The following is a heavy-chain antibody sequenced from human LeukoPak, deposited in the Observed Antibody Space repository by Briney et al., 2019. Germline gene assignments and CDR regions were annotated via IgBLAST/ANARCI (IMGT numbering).Heavy chain of an antibody. CDR3: ARGSRNYYDSSGTWFDP. D-gene: IGHD3-22*01. V-gene: IGHV4-59*01. CDR2: IYYSGST. CDR1: GGSISSYY. Sequence: SETLSLTCTVSGGSISSYYWSWIRQPPGKGLEWIGYIYYSGSTNYNPSLKSRVTISVDTSKNQFSLKLSSVTAADTAVYYCARGSRNYYDSSGTWFDPWGQGTLVTVPS. J-gene: IGHJ5*02.